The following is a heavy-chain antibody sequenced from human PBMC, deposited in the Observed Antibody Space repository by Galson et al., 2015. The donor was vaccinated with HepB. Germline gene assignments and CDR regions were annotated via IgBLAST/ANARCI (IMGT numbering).Heavy chain of an antibody. CDR3: AKDRGYDFWSGYLFQH. D-gene: IGHD3-3*01. J-gene: IGHJ1*01. CDR2: ISGSGGST. CDR1: GFTFSSYD. Sequence: SLRLSCAASGFTFSSYDMSWVRQAPGKGLEWVSAISGSGGSTYYADSVKGRFTISRDNSKNTLYLQMNSLRAEDTAVYYCAKDRGYDFWSGYLFQHWCQGTLVTVSS. V-gene: IGHV3-23*01.